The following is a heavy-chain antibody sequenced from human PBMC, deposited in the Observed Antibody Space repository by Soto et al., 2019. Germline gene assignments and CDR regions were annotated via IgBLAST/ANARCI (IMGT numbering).Heavy chain of an antibody. D-gene: IGHD1-26*01. Sequence: QVQLVESGGGVVQPGRSLRLSCAASGFTFSHYAMHWVRQAPGKGLEWVALMSYDGSNEYYADSVKGRFTISRDNSKNTLYLQMNRPRAEDTAVYYCAKDGSHTFDYRGQGTLVTVSS. CDR3: AKDGSHTFDY. CDR2: MSYDGSNE. J-gene: IGHJ4*02. CDR1: GFTFSHYA. V-gene: IGHV3-30*18.